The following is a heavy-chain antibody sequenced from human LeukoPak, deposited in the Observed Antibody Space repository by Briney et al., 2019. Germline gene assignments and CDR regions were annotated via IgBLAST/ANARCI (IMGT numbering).Heavy chain of an antibody. CDR3: ARDLIPGYSSSWLYYFDY. D-gene: IGHD6-13*01. Sequence: SVRVSCKASGGTFSSYTISWVRQAPGQGLEWMGRIIPILGIANYAQKFQGRVTITADESTSTAYMELSSLRSEDTAVYYCARDLIPGYSSSWLYYFDYWGQGTLVTVSS. J-gene: IGHJ4*02. V-gene: IGHV1-69*04. CDR1: GGTFSSYT. CDR2: IIPILGIA.